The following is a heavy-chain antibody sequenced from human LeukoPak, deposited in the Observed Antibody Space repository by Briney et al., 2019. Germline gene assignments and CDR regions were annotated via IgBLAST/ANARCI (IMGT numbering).Heavy chain of an antibody. J-gene: IGHJ4*02. D-gene: IGHD2-21*02. CDR1: GFTFSSYG. Sequence: PGGSLRLSCAASGFTFSSYGMHWVRQAPGKGLEWVAVIWYDGSNKYYADSVKGRFTISRDNSKNTLYLQMNSLRAEDTAVYYCARLKVTARTPYFDYWGQGTLVTVSS. CDR3: ARLKVTARTPYFDY. CDR2: IWYDGSNK. V-gene: IGHV3-33*01.